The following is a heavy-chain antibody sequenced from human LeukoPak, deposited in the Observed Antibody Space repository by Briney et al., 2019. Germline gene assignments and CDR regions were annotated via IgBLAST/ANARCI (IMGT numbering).Heavy chain of an antibody. J-gene: IGHJ4*02. CDR1: GYTFTSYG. D-gene: IGHD1-26*01. Sequence: GASVKVSCKASGYTFTSYGISWVRQAPGQGLEWMGWINPNSGGTNYAQKFQGRVTMTRDTSISTAYMDLSRLRSDDTAVHYCARGSIVGATFDYFDYWGQGTLVTVSS. CDR3: ARGSIVGATFDYFDY. CDR2: INPNSGGT. V-gene: IGHV1-2*02.